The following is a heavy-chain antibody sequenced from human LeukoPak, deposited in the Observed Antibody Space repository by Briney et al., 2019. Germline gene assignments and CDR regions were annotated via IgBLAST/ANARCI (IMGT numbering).Heavy chain of an antibody. V-gene: IGHV3-30*02. Sequence: PGGSLRLSCAASGFTFSSYGMHWVRQAPGKGLEWVAFIRYDGSNKYYADSVKGRFTISRDNSKNTLYLQMNSLRAEDTAVYYCARVRSSSSGTYFDYWGQGTLVTVSS. CDR2: IRYDGSNK. CDR3: ARVRSSSSGTYFDY. J-gene: IGHJ4*02. D-gene: IGHD6-13*01. CDR1: GFTFSSYG.